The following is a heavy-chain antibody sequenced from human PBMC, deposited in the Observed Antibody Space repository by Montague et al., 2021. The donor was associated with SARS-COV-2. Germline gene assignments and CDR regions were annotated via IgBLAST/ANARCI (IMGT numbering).Heavy chain of an antibody. CDR3: ARLGVVPSPRTFDP. Sequence: SETLSLTCEVSGASISSNNWWIWVRQSPGKGLEWIGETYHSGSTYYNPSLRGRVTISVDKSKNQFSLKVNSVSAADTAVYYCARLGVVPSPRTFDPWGQGTLVTVSS. CDR1: GASISSNNW. V-gene: IGHV4-4*02. J-gene: IGHJ5*02. D-gene: IGHD3-10*01. CDR2: TYHSGST.